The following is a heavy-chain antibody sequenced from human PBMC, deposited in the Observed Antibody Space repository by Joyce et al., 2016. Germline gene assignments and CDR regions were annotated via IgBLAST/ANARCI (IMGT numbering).Heavy chain of an antibody. CDR1: GFTFSSYS. Sequence: EVQLVESGGGLVQPGGSRRLSCAASGFTFSSYSMNWVRQAPGKGLELRSDISLGTNALYNADSVRGRFTISRDDAKNSLYLGMNSLRVEDTAVYYCARDGAVASIRYYYGMDVWGQGTTVTVSS. J-gene: IGHJ6*02. V-gene: IGHV3-48*04. CDR3: ARDGAVASIRYYYGMDV. CDR2: ISLGTNAL. D-gene: IGHD2-2*02.